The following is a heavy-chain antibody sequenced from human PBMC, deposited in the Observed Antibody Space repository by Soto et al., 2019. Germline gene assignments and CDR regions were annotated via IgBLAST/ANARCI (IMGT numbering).Heavy chain of an antibody. CDR1: GFTFSSYA. Sequence: EVQVLESGGGLVQPGGSLRLSCAASGFTFSSYAMSWVRQAPGKGLEWVSVISGSGGSTYYADSVKGRFTLSRDNSKNTVYLQMNSLRAEDTAVYYCAKDSPVGVPLMRDLHDWGQGTLVTVSS. CDR2: ISGSGGST. CDR3: AKDSPVGVPLMRDLHD. V-gene: IGHV3-23*01. J-gene: IGHJ1*01. D-gene: IGHD2-8*01.